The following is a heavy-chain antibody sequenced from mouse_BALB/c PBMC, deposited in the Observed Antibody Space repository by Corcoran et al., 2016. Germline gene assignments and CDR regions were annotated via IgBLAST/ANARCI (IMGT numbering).Heavy chain of an antibody. CDR3: ASYGSAY. V-gene: IGHV1S136*01. CDR2: INPYNDGT. J-gene: IGHJ3*01. Sequence: EVQLQQSGPELVKPGASVKMSCKASGYTYTSYVMHWVKQKHGQGLEWFGYINPYNDGTKYNEKFKGKATLTSDKSSSTAYMELSSLTSEDSAVYYCASYGSAYWGQGTLVTVSA. D-gene: IGHD1-1*01. CDR1: GYTYTSYV.